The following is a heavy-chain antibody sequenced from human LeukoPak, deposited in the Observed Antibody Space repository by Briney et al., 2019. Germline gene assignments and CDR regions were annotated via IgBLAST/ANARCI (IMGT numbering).Heavy chain of an antibody. CDR1: GYSINNIYH. V-gene: IGHV4-38-2*02. D-gene: IGHD2-21*01. CDR2: IYHSGTT. Sequence: SETLSLTCTVSGYSINNIYHWGWVRQPPGKGLEWIGSIYHSGTTYSNPSLKSRATRLVAASRNQFFLMLTSVTASATAMYYCATSPGDCDVADCPPDSWGQGTLVTVSS. CDR3: ATSPGDCDVADCPPDS. J-gene: IGHJ4*02.